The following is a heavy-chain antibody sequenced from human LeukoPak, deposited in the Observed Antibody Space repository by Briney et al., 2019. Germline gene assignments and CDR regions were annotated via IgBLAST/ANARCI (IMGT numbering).Heavy chain of an antibody. Sequence: PSETLSLTCTVSGASIRSGDYYWSWIRQPPGKGLEWIGYIYYSGSTYYNPSLKSRLTISVDTSKNQFSLKLSSVTAADTAVYYCAREKAGSTGSIGSWGQGTLVTVSS. CDR3: AREKAGSTGSIGS. CDR1: GASIRSGDYY. D-gene: IGHD2-2*01. V-gene: IGHV4-30-4*01. J-gene: IGHJ4*02. CDR2: IYYSGST.